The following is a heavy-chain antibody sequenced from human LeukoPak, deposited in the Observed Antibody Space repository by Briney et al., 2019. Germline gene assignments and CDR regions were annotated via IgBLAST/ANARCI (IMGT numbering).Heavy chain of an antibody. Sequence: GASVKVSCKASGYNFRSYGIGWVRQAPRQGLEWMGWITAGNGNTNYAQKVQGRVTMTTDTSTSTAYMELRSLRSDDTAVYFCARDSARGYSYGYNAFDIWGQGTMVTVSS. CDR1: GYNFRSYG. CDR2: ITAGNGNT. CDR3: ARDSARGYSYGYNAFDI. V-gene: IGHV1-18*01. D-gene: IGHD5-18*01. J-gene: IGHJ3*02.